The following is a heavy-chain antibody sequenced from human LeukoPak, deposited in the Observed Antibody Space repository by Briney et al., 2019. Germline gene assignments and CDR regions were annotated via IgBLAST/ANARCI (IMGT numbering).Heavy chain of an antibody. CDR3: AREVPENFNFDY. V-gene: IGHV1-46*01. CDR2: IKPSGGST. D-gene: IGHD2/OR15-2a*01. J-gene: IGHJ4*02. CDR1: GYTFTSYY. Sequence: GASVKVSCKASGYTFTSYYTHWVRQAPGQGLEWMGIIKPSGGSTLYAQKFQGRVTVTIDMSTSTVYVELSSLRSEDTAVYYCAREVPENFNFDYWGQGTLVTVSS.